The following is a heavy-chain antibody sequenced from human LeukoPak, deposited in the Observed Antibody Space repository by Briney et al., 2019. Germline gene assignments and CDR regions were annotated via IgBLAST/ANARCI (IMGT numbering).Heavy chain of an antibody. CDR1: GYSISSGYY. CDR3: ARRVAYYYGSGSRVAQYYYYMDV. V-gene: IGHV4-38-2*02. J-gene: IGHJ6*03. Sequence: PSETLSLTCTVSGYSISSGYYWGWIRQPPGKGLEWIGSIYHSGSTYYNPSLKSRVTISVDTSKNQFSLKLSSVTAADTAVYYCARRVAYYYGSGSRVAQYYYYMDVWGKGTTVTISS. D-gene: IGHD3-10*01. CDR2: IYHSGST.